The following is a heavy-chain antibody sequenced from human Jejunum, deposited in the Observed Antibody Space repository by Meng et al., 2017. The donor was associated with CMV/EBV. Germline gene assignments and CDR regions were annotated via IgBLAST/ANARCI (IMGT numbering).Heavy chain of an antibody. J-gene: IGHJ4*02. CDR1: GCSFSDYA. CDR2: ITSSGDDR. D-gene: IGHD3-3*01. Sequence: SGCSFSDYARAWVRQAPGKGLDWISGITSSGDDRYYADSVKGRFTISRDNSKKTLYLEVNSLEAEDTAIYYCAKDRAGRNFGVGFDYWGQGTLVTVSS. V-gene: IGHV3-23*01. CDR3: AKDRAGRNFGVGFDY.